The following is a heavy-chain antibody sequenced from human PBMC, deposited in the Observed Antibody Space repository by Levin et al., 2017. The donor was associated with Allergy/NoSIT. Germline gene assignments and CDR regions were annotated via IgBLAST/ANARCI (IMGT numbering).Heavy chain of an antibody. CDR3: ARHGSGYSGSWSDYNWFDP. CDR1: GGSISSSSYY. Sequence: SETLSLTCTVSGGSISSSSYYWGWIRQPPGKGLEWIGSIYYSGSTYYNPSLKSRVTISVDTSKNQFSLKLSSVTAADTAVYYCARHGSGYSGSWSDYNWFDPWGQGTLVTVSS. V-gene: IGHV4-39*01. D-gene: IGHD6-13*01. J-gene: IGHJ5*02. CDR2: IYYSGST.